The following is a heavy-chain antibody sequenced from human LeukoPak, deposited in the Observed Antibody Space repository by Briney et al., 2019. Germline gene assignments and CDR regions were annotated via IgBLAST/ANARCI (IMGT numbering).Heavy chain of an antibody. J-gene: IGHJ3*02. D-gene: IGHD5-18*01. Sequence: GASVKVSCKASGYTFTSYGISWVRQAPGQGLEWMGWISAYNGNTNYTQKLQGRVTMTTDTSTSTAYMELRSLRSDDTAVYYCARAGAGGGYSYGHGAFDIWGQGTMVTVSS. V-gene: IGHV1-18*01. CDR2: ISAYNGNT. CDR1: GYTFTSYG. CDR3: ARAGAGGGYSYGHGAFDI.